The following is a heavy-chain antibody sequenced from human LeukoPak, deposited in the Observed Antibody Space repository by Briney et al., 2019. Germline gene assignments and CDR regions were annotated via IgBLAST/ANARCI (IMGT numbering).Heavy chain of an antibody. CDR1: GFTFTRSA. V-gene: IGHV1-58*02. Sequence: SVTVSCKASGFTFTRSAMQWVRQARGQRLEWIGWIVVGSGNTNYAQTFQERVTITRDMSTSTAYMELSSLRSEDTAVYYYAAADYYDSSGYYPYAFHIWGQGTMVTVSS. D-gene: IGHD3-22*01. CDR3: AAADYYDSSGYYPYAFHI. J-gene: IGHJ3*02. CDR2: IVVGSGNT.